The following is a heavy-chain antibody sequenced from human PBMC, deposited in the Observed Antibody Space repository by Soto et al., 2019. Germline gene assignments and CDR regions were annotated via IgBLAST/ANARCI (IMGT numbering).Heavy chain of an antibody. CDR1: GGTFSSYA. Sequence: QVPLVQSGAEVKKPGSSVKVSCKASGGTFSSYAISWVRQAPGQGLEWMGGIIPIFGTANYAQKFQGRVTITADKSTSTGYMELSSLRSEDAAVYYCARRGNYYDSSLRAFDIWGQGTMVTVSS. CDR2: IIPIFGTA. J-gene: IGHJ3*02. CDR3: ARRGNYYDSSLRAFDI. V-gene: IGHV1-69*06. D-gene: IGHD3-22*01.